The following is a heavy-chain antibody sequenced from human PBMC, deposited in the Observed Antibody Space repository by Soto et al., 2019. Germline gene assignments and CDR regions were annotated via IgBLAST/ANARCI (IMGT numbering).Heavy chain of an antibody. J-gene: IGHJ6*02. Sequence: QVQLQESGPGLVKPSQTLSLTCTVSGGSISSGGYYWSWIRQHPGKGLEWIGYIYYSGSTYYNPSLKSRVTISVDTSKTQFSRKLSSVTASDTAVYYCARDRGVVTGPRVLSGMDVWGQGTTVTVSS. V-gene: IGHV4-31*03. D-gene: IGHD2-21*02. CDR2: IYYSGST. CDR1: GGSISSGGYY. CDR3: ARDRGVVTGPRVLSGMDV.